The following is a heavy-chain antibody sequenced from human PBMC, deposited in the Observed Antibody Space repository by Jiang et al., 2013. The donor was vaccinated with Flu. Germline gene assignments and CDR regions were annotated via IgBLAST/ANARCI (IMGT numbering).Heavy chain of an antibody. J-gene: IGHJ4*02. D-gene: IGHD3-10*01. CDR2: INPNSGDT. CDR1: GYTFTGYY. CDR3: ARGVRRFPPGILDY. V-gene: IGHV1-2*02. Sequence: SGAEVKKPGASVKVSCKASGYTFTGYYLHWVRQAPGQGLEWMGWINPNSGDTNYAQKFQGRVTMTGDTSISTAYMELSSLRSEDTAVYYCARGVRRFPPGILDYWGQGTLVTVSS.